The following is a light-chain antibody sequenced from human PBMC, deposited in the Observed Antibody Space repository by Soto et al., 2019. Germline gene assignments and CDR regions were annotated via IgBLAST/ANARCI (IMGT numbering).Light chain of an antibody. CDR1: QSILYSANNKNY. CDR2: WAS. V-gene: IGKV4-1*01. CDR3: QQYYGPPPYT. Sequence: DIVMTQSPDSLAVSLGERATINCKSSQSILYSANNKNYLAWYQQKPGQPPNLLIYWASTRESGVPDRFSGSGSGTDLTLTISSLRAEDVAFYYCQQYYGPPPYTFGQGTKLEIK. J-gene: IGKJ2*01.